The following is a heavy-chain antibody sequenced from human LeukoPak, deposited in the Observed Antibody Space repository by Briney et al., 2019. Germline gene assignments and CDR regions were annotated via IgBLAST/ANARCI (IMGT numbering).Heavy chain of an antibody. D-gene: IGHD4-17*01. J-gene: IGHJ2*01. V-gene: IGHV3-23*01. Sequence: GGSLRLSCAASGFTFGTSGMSWVRLAPGKGQEWVAGINDSGGSTQYADSMKGRVTISRDNSKNTVYLQMNSLRAEDTAVYYCAKDRVQVTAVTTDWYFDLWGRGTLVSVSS. CDR2: INDSGGST. CDR1: GFTFGTSG. CDR3: AKDRVQVTAVTTDWYFDL.